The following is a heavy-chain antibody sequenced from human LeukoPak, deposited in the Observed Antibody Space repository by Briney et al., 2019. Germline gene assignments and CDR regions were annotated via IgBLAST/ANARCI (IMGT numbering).Heavy chain of an antibody. D-gene: IGHD2-2*01. Sequence: ASVKVSCKASGYTFTGYYMHWVRQAPGQGLEWMGWINPNSGGTNYAQKFQGRVTMTRDTSISTAYMELSRLRSDDTAVYYCARDPAVVVPAAIRPFWFDPWGQGTLVTVSS. J-gene: IGHJ5*02. CDR1: GYTFTGYY. CDR2: INPNSGGT. V-gene: IGHV1-2*02. CDR3: ARDPAVVVPAAIRPFWFDP.